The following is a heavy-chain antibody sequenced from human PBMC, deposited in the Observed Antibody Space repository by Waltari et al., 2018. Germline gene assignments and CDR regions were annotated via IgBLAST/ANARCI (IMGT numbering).Heavy chain of an antibody. J-gene: IGHJ3*02. Sequence: QVQLVQSGAEVKKPGASVKVSCKASGYTFTTYAMHWVRQAPGQRLEWMGRINTDNGNTKNSQRFQGRVTITRDTSATTAYMELSSLRSEDTAVYYCARDTNYGAFDIWGQGTMVTVSS. CDR2: INTDNGNT. CDR3: ARDTNYGAFDI. V-gene: IGHV1-3*04. CDR1: GYTFTTYA. D-gene: IGHD4-17*01.